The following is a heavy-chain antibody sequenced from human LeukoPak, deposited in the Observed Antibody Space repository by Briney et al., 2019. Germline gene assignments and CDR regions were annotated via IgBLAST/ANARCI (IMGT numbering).Heavy chain of an antibody. CDR3: AREKDYDILTGYYKGAFDI. V-gene: IGHV4-39*07. Sequence: SETLSLTCTVSGGSISSSSYYWGWIRQPPGKGLEWIGSIYYSGSTYYNPSLKSRVTISVDTSKNQFSLKLSSVTAADTAVYYCAREKDYDILTGYYKGAFDIWGQGTMVTVSS. J-gene: IGHJ3*02. CDR1: GGSISSSSYY. CDR2: IYYSGST. D-gene: IGHD3-9*01.